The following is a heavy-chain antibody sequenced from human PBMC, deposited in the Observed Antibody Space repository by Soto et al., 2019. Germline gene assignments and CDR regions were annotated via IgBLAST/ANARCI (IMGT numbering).Heavy chain of an antibody. CDR2: ISGSGDST. D-gene: IGHD6-13*01. J-gene: IGHJ6*02. CDR1: GFTFSSYA. Sequence: EVQLLESGGGLVQPGGSLRLSCAASGFTFSSYAMSWVRQSPGKGLEWVSVISGSGDSTYYEDSVRGRFTISRDNSKNTLYLQMNSLRAEDAAVYDCAKDRDGAAAGPTKFYGKDVCGQGTAVTVSS. CDR3: AKDRDGAAAGPTKFYGKDV. V-gene: IGHV3-23*01.